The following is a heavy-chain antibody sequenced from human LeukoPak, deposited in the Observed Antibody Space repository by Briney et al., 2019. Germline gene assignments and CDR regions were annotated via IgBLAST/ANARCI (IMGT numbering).Heavy chain of an antibody. CDR3: ARGLYLVAGTGDAFDI. CDR1: GGSVSSGRYY. J-gene: IGHJ3*02. D-gene: IGHD6-19*01. CDR2: IYYSGST. V-gene: IGHV4-61*01. Sequence: SETLSLTCTVSGGSVSSGRYYWSWIRQPPGKGLEWIGYIYYSGSTNYNPSLKSRVTISVDTSKNQFSLKLSSVTAADTAVYYCARGLYLVAGTGDAFDIWGQGTMVTVSS.